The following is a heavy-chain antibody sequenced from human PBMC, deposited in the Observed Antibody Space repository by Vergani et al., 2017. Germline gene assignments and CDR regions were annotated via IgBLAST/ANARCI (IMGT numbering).Heavy chain of an antibody. Sequence: QVQLVQSGAEVKKPGASVKVSCKASGYTFTSYGISWVRQAPGQGLEWMGWISAYNGNTNYAQKLQGRVTMTTDTSTSTAYMELRSLRSDDTAVYYCARDTPYSSGWGFRGAGELFDYWGQGTLVTVSS. J-gene: IGHJ4*02. V-gene: IGHV1-18*01. CDR3: ARDTPYSSGWGFRGAGELFDY. CDR2: ISAYNGNT. D-gene: IGHD6-19*01. CDR1: GYTFTSYG.